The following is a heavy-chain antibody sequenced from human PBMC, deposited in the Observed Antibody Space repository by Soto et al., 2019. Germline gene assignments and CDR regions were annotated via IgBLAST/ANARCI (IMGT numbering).Heavy chain of an antibody. CDR3: ARDYYRFNSGYGFSMDV. J-gene: IGHJ6*02. Sequence: QVQLVESGGGVVQPGRSLRLSCAASGFTFSSYAMHWVRQAPGKGLEWVAVISYDGSNKYYADSVKGRFTISRDNSKNTLYLQMNSLRAEDTAVYYCARDYYRFNSGYGFSMDVRGQGTTVIVSS. V-gene: IGHV3-30-3*01. CDR2: ISYDGSNK. CDR1: GFTFSSYA. D-gene: IGHD5-12*01.